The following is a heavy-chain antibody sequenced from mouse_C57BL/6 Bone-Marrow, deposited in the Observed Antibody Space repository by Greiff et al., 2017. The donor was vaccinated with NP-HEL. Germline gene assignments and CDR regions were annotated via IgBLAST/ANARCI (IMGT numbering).Heavy chain of an antibody. J-gene: IGHJ4*01. V-gene: IGHV1-47*01. CDR1: GYTFTTYP. CDR2: FPPYNDDT. Sequence: QVQLQQSGAELVKPGASVTMSCKASGYTFTTYPIEWMNQSHGKCLEWIGNFPPYNDDTKYNEKFKGKATLTVEKSSSTVYLDLSRLTSDDSAVYYCARRSNFDYAMDYWGQGTSVTVSS. D-gene: IGHD1-1*01. CDR3: ARRSNFDYAMDY.